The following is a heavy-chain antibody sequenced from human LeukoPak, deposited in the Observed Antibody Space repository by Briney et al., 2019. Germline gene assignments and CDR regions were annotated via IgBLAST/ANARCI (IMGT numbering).Heavy chain of an antibody. Sequence: GGSLRLSYAASGFNFSSHWMRWLRQAPGKGLDWVANIKHDGSEKNHVDSPKGRFTITRYNAKNSLYLHMNSLRAEDTAVYYCAREGRTGTLKDYWGQGILVTVSS. V-gene: IGHV3-7*01. J-gene: IGHJ4*02. CDR2: IKHDGSEK. CDR3: AREGRTGTLKDY. D-gene: IGHD1-7*01. CDR1: GFNFSSHW.